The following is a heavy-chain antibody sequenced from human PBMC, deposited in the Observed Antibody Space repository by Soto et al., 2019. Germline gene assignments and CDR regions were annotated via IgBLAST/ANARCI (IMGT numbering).Heavy chain of an antibody. CDR3: ARALGYCSGGSCYSEGAGWFDP. CDR1: GYTFTSYD. J-gene: IGHJ5*02. D-gene: IGHD2-15*01. V-gene: IGHV1-8*01. Sequence: ASVKVSCKASGYTFTSYDINWVRQATGQGLEWMGWMNPNSGNTGYAQKFQGRVTITRDTSASTAYMELSSLRSEDTAVYYCARALGYCSGGSCYSEGAGWFDPWGQGTLVTVSS. CDR2: MNPNSGNT.